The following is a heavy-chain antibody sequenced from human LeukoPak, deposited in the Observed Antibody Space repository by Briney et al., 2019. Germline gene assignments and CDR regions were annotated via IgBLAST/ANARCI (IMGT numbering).Heavy chain of an antibody. CDR2: IIPIFGTA. V-gene: IGHV1-69*01. CDR1: GGTFSSYA. Sequence: SVKVSCKASGGTFSSYAISWVRQAPGQGLEWMGGIIPIFGTANYAQKFQGRVTITADESTSTAYMELSSLRSEDTAVYYCAGGGDGPEYQLLLDAFDIWGQGTMVTVSS. CDR3: AGGGDGPEYQLLLDAFDI. J-gene: IGHJ3*02. D-gene: IGHD2-2*01.